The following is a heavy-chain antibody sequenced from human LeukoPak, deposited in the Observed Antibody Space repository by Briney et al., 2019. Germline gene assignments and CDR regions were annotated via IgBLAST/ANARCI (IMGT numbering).Heavy chain of an antibody. Sequence: SETLSLTCTVSGGSIRSGSHYWAWIRQPPGKGLECIGYIYYSGTTNYNPSLKSRVTISVDTSKNNFSLKLSSVTAADTAVYFCARVPSGYFWGADYYYMDVWGKGTPVTVSS. J-gene: IGHJ6*03. CDR3: ARVPSGYFWGADYYYMDV. D-gene: IGHD3-22*01. CDR2: IYYSGTT. CDR1: GGSIRSGSHY. V-gene: IGHV4-61*03.